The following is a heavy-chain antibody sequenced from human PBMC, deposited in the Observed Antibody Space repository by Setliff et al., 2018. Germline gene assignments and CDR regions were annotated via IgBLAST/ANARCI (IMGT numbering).Heavy chain of an antibody. CDR1: GFNFMNYG. CDR3: ARSRLRGGLYFDY. V-gene: IGHV3-23*01. Sequence: ETLSLSCVVSGFNFMNYGMNWVRQAPGEGLEWVSVISGSGGSTYYADSVKGRFTISRDNSKNTLYLQMNSRSAEDTAVYYCARSRLRGGLYFDYWGQGTLVTVSS. CDR2: ISGSGGST. D-gene: IGHD4-17*01. J-gene: IGHJ4*02.